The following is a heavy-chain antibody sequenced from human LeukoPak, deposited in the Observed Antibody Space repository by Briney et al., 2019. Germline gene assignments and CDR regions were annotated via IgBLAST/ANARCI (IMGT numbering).Heavy chain of an antibody. J-gene: IGHJ3*02. CDR1: GGSFSGYY. CDR2: INHSGST. Sequence: SETLSLTCAVYGGSFSGYYWSWIRQPPGKGLEWIGEINHSGSTNYNPSLKSRVTISVDTSKNQFSLKLSSVTAADTAVYYCARGWEYSSGWSWDDAFDIWGQGTMVTVSS. CDR3: ARGWEYSSGWSWDDAFDI. D-gene: IGHD6-19*01. V-gene: IGHV4-34*01.